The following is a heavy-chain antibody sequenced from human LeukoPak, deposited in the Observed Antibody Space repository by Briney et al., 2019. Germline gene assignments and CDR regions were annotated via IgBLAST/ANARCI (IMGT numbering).Heavy chain of an antibody. V-gene: IGHV3-7*01. CDR3: WRFMSMVRGLGPYYYYDHMLV. CDR2: IKQDGSEK. D-gene: IGHD3-10*01. CDR1: GFTFSSYA. J-gene: IGHJ6*03. Sequence: GGSLRLSCAASGFTFSSYAMSWVRQAPGKGLEWVANIKQDGSEKYYVDSVKGRFTISRDNAKNSLYLQMNSLRAEDTAVYYCWRFMSMVRGLGPYYYYDHMLVWGKGTTVIISS.